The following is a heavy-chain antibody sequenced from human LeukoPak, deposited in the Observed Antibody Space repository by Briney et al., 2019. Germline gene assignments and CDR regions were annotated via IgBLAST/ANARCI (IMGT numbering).Heavy chain of an antibody. CDR1: GYTFTNYF. V-gene: IGHV1-2*02. D-gene: IGHD3-10*01. CDR3: ARDYYGSGNRFDY. CDR2: INPSSGGT. J-gene: IGHJ4*02. Sequence: ASVKVSCKASGYTFTNYFIHWVRQAPGQGLEWMGWINPSSGGTNYAQKFQGRVTMTRDTSISTAYMELSSLTSGDTAVYYCARDYYGSGNRFDYWGQGTLVTVSS.